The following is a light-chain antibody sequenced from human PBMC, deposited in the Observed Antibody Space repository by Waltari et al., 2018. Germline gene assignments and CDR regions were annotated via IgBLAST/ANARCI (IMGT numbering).Light chain of an antibody. CDR3: ATWDDSLNGVV. CDR1: GSNIGSNT. Sequence: QSVLTQPPSASGTPGQRATIFCSGSGSNIGSNTVEWYQHLPGTAPKLLIYTNDQRPPWVPARVSGSQSGTSASLAISGLQSEDEAVYYCATWDDSLNGVVFGGGTKLTVL. V-gene: IGLV1-44*01. CDR2: TND. J-gene: IGLJ3*02.